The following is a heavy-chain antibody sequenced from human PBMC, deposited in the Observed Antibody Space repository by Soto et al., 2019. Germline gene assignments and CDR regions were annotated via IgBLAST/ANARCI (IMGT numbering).Heavy chain of an antibody. Sequence: KPSETLSLTCTVSGGSISSGGYYWSWIRQHPGKGLEWIGYIYYSRSTYYNPSLKSRVTISVDTSKNQFSLKLSSVTAADTAVYYCARVMGLLVDYWGQGTLVTVSS. CDR3: ARVMGLLVDY. D-gene: IGHD1-7*01. J-gene: IGHJ4*02. V-gene: IGHV4-31*03. CDR2: IYYSRST. CDR1: GGSISSGGYY.